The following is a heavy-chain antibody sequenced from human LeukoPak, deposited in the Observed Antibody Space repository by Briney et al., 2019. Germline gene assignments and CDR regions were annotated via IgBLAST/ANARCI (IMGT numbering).Heavy chain of an antibody. V-gene: IGHV4-59*08. CDR2: IYYSGST. Sequence: PSETLSLTCTVSGGSISSYYWSWIRQPPGKGLEWIGYIYYSGSTNDNPSLQSRVTISVDTSKNQFSLKLRSLTAADTAVYYCARHVGYGNNWFDPWGQGTLVSVSS. D-gene: IGHD5-18*01. CDR1: GGSISSYY. CDR3: ARHVGYGNNWFDP. J-gene: IGHJ5*02.